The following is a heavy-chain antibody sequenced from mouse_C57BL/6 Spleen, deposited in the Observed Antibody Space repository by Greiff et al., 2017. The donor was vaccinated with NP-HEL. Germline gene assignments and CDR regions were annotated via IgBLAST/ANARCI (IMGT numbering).Heavy chain of an antibody. CDR1: GYTFTSYW. J-gene: IGHJ3*01. CDR3: ARGTSTMASWFAY. D-gene: IGHD2-1*01. CDR2: IDPSDSET. Sequence: QVQLQQPGAELVRPGSSVKLSCKASGYTFTSYWMHWVKQRPIQGLEWIGNIDPSDSETHYNQKFKDKATLTVDKSSSTAYMQLSSLTSEDSAVYYCARGTSTMASWFAYWGQGTLVTVSA. V-gene: IGHV1-52*01.